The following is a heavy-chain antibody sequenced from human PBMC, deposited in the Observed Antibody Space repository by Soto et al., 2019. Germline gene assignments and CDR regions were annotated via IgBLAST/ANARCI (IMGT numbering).Heavy chain of an antibody. CDR2: IYYSGNT. J-gene: IGHJ4*02. Sequence: QVQLQESGPGLVKPSQTLSLTCTVSGASISSGDYYWTWIRQPPGKGLEWIGSIYYSGNTYYNPSLKRRVTISVAPSNNQFSLKLSSVTAADTAVYYCARASYDSSTYYLDYWGQGTLVTVSS. CDR1: GASISSGDYY. V-gene: IGHV4-30-4*01. D-gene: IGHD3-22*01. CDR3: ARASYDSSTYYLDY.